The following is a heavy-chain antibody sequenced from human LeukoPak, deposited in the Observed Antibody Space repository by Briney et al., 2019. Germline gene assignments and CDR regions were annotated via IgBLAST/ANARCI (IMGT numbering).Heavy chain of an antibody. CDR3: ARAKYDYGSGVPPKYFDY. CDR2: IYHSGST. D-gene: IGHD3-10*01. V-gene: IGHV4-4*02. Sequence: SETLSLTCAVSGGSISSSNWWSWVRPPPGKGLEWIGEIYHSGSTNYNPSLKSRVTTSVDKSKNQFSLKLSSVTAADTAVYYCARAKYDYGSGVPPKYFDYWGQGTLVTVSS. J-gene: IGHJ4*02. CDR1: GGSISSSNW.